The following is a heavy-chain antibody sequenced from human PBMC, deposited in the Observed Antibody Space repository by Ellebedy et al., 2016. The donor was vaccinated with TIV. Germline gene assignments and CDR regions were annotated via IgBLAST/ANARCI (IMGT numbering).Heavy chain of an antibody. CDR3: ARGDSNSGDY. CDR2: IKQDGSEK. J-gene: IGHJ4*02. V-gene: IGHV3-7*04. D-gene: IGHD6-6*01. Sequence: GESLKISCAASGFTFSSYWMSWVRQAPGKGLEWVANIKQDGSEKYYVDSVKGRFTISRDNARNSLYLQMNSLRVEDMAVYYCARGDSNSGDYWGQGTLVTVSS. CDR1: GFTFSSYW.